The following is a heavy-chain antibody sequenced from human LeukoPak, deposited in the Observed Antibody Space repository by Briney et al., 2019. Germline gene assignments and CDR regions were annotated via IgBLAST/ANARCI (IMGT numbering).Heavy chain of an antibody. J-gene: IGHJ4*02. V-gene: IGHV3-23*01. D-gene: IGHD1-26*01. CDR1: GFTFSSYA. CDR2: ISGSGGST. CDR3: ARDPVEWEQLLDY. Sequence: GGSLRLSCAASGFTFSSYAMSWVRQAPGKGLEWVSAISGSGGSTYYADSVKGRFTISRDNARNSVYLQMNSLRVEDTAVYYCARDPVEWEQLLDYWGQGTLVTVSS.